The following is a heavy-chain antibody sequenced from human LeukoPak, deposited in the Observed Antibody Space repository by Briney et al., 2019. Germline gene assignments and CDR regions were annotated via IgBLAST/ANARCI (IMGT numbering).Heavy chain of an antibody. Sequence: SETLSLTCAVYGGSFSGYYWSWIRQPPGKGLEWIGEINHSGSTNYNPSLKSRVTISVDTSKNQFSLKLSSVTAADTAVYYCAKFADSFSQVVDYWGQGTLVTVSS. J-gene: IGHJ4*02. CDR2: INHSGST. D-gene: IGHD2-15*01. V-gene: IGHV4-34*01. CDR1: GGSFSGYY. CDR3: AKFADSFSQVVDY.